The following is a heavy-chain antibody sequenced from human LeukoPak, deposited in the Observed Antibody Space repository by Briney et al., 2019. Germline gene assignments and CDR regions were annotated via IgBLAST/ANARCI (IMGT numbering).Heavy chain of an antibody. CDR1: GFTFSSYL. J-gene: IGHJ4*02. V-gene: IGHV3-74*01. CDR3: VRDPPGEGVDY. Sequence: GGALRLSCAASGFTFSSYLMHWIRRAPGKGLVWVSRINNDGSSTNYADSVKGRFTISRDNAKNTVYLQMNSLRGEDTAVYYCVRDPPGEGVDYWGQGTLVAVSS. CDR2: INNDGSST. D-gene: IGHD2-21*01.